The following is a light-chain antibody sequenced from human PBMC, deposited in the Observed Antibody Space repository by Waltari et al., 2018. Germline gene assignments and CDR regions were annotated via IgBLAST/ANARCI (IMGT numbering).Light chain of an antibody. CDR1: QCVLYSSNNKNY. V-gene: IGKV4-1*01. CDR3: QQYYSTPYT. CDR2: WAS. Sequence: DIVMTQSPDSLAVSLGERATINCKSSQCVLYSSNNKNYLAWYQQKPGQPPKLLLYWASTRESGVPDRFSGSGSGTDFTLTISSLQAEDVAVYYCQQYYSTPYTFGQGTKLEIK. J-gene: IGKJ2*01.